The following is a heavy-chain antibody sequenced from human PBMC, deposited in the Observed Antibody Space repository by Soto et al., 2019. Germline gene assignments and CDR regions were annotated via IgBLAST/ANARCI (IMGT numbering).Heavy chain of an antibody. Sequence: QVQLVESGGGVVQPGRSLRLSCAASGFTFSSYGMHWVRQAPGKGLEWVAVIWYDGSNKYYADSLKGRFTISRDNSMNTLYLQMNSLRAEDTAVYYCARDRTITTYYFDYWGQGTLVTVSS. CDR1: GFTFSSYG. V-gene: IGHV3-33*01. CDR2: IWYDGSNK. D-gene: IGHD1-1*01. CDR3: ARDRTITTYYFDY. J-gene: IGHJ4*02.